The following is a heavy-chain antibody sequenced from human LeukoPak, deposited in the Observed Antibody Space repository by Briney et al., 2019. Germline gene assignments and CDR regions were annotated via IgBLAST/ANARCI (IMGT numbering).Heavy chain of an antibody. J-gene: IGHJ3*02. CDR1: GYTFINYG. Sequence: ASVKVSCKASGYTFINYGISWVRQAPGQGLEWMGWISGYNGNTNYAQKLQGRVTMTTDTSTSTAYMELRSLRSDDTAMYYCARNLWFGESSDAFDMWGQGTMVTVSS. CDR3: ARNLWFGESSDAFDM. CDR2: ISGYNGNT. V-gene: IGHV1-18*01. D-gene: IGHD3-10*01.